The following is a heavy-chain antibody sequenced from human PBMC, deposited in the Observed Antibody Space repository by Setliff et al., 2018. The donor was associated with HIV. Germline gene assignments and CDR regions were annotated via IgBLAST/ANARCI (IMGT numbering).Heavy chain of an antibody. V-gene: IGHV3-21*06. CDR2: ISGSSAYI. CDR1: GFIFRSYN. J-gene: IGHJ4*02. D-gene: IGHD2-15*01. CDR3: ARDLRSSHGGPNYFDY. Sequence: KPGGSLRLSCAASGFIFRSYNINWVRQAPGKGLEWISSISGSSAYIYYADSVKGRFTISRDNAKNSLYLEMNSLRAEETAVYYCARDLRSSHGGPNYFDYWGRGALVTVSS.